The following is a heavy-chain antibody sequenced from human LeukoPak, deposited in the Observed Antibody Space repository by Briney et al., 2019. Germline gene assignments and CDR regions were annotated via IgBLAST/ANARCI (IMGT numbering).Heavy chain of an antibody. V-gene: IGHV4-39*01. Sequence: SETLSLTCTVSDGSVSSGSYYWSWIRQPPGKGLEWIGSIYYSGSTYYNSSLKSRVTISVDTSKNQFSLKLSSLTAADTAVYYCARAAYCGGDCYLFDYWGQGTLVTVFS. CDR2: IYYSGST. CDR3: ARAAYCGGDCYLFDY. CDR1: DGSVSSGSYY. D-gene: IGHD2-21*02. J-gene: IGHJ4*02.